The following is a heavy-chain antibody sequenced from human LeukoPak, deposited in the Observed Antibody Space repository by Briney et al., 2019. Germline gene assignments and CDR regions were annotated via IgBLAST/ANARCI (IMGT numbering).Heavy chain of an antibody. CDR1: GMRFSGYS. CDR3: AREAFYSGLDI. CDR2: LGSSISYI. Sequence: GGSLRLTCVASGMRFSGYSMKWVRQAPGKGLEWVSYLGSSISYISYSDSVKGRFTISRDNAKNSLYLQMNSLRAEDTALYYCAREAFYSGLDIWGQGTTVTVSS. V-gene: IGHV3-21*01. J-gene: IGHJ6*02.